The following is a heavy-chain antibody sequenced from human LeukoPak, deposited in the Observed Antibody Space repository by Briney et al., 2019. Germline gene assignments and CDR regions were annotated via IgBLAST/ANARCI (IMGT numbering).Heavy chain of an antibody. J-gene: IGHJ6*03. Sequence: SETLSLTCTVSGGSISSSSYYWGWIRQPPGKGLEWIGSIYYSGSTYYNPSLKSRVTISVDTSKNQFSLKLSSVTAADTAVYCCARTITMVRGVIIRDYYYYMDVWGKGTTVTVSS. CDR2: IYYSGST. D-gene: IGHD3-10*01. CDR1: GGSISSSSYY. CDR3: ARTITMVRGVIIRDYYYYMDV. V-gene: IGHV4-39*01.